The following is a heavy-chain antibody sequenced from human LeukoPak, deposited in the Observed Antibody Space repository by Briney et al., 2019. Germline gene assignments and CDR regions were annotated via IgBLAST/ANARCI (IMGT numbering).Heavy chain of an antibody. J-gene: IGHJ3*02. Sequence: SETLSLTCAVSGYSISSGYYWGWIRQPPGKGLEWIGSIYHSGSTYYNPSLKSRVTISVDTSKNQFSLKLSSVTAADTAVYYCARDLASSSWTEGDAFDIWGQGTMVTVSS. D-gene: IGHD6-13*01. V-gene: IGHV4-38-2*02. CDR2: IYHSGST. CDR1: GYSISSGYY. CDR3: ARDLASSSWTEGDAFDI.